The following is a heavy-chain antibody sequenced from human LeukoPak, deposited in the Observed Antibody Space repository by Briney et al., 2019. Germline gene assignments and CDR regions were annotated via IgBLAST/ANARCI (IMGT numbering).Heavy chain of an antibody. J-gene: IGHJ4*02. D-gene: IGHD6-13*01. CDR2: IYSGGST. Sequence: GGSLRLSCAASGFTVSSNYMSWVRQAPGKGLEWVSVIYSGGSTYYADSVKGRFTISRDNSKNTLYLQMNSLRAEDTAVYYCARGSRPTFSSSWYFDYWDQGTLVTVSS. CDR3: ARGSRPTFSSSWYFDY. V-gene: IGHV3-53*01. CDR1: GFTVSSNY.